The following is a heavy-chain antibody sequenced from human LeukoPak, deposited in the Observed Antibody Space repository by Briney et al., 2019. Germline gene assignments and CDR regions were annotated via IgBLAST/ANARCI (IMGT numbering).Heavy chain of an antibody. CDR2: IYYSGST. J-gene: IGHJ6*02. V-gene: IGHV4-61*05. Sequence: PSEILSLTCSVSGVSISNSNYYWGWIRQPPGKGLEWIGYIYYSGSTNYNPSLKSRVTISVDTSKNQFSLKLSSVTAADTAVYYCARHFLKDGMDVWGQGTTVTVSS. D-gene: IGHD3-3*02. CDR3: ARHFLKDGMDV. CDR1: GVSISNSNYY.